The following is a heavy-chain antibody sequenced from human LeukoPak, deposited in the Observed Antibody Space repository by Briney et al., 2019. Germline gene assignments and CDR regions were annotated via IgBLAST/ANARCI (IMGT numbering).Heavy chain of an antibody. D-gene: IGHD3-22*01. V-gene: IGHV5-51*01. CDR1: GYSSTSYW. CDR3: ARSSGDSSGYDYYYGMDV. Sequence: GESLKISCKGSGYSSTSYWIGWVRQMPGKGLEWMGIIYPGDSDTRYSPSFQGQVTISADKSISTAYLQWSSLKASDTAMYYCARSSGDSSGYDYYYGMDVWGQGTTVTVSS. J-gene: IGHJ6*02. CDR2: IYPGDSDT.